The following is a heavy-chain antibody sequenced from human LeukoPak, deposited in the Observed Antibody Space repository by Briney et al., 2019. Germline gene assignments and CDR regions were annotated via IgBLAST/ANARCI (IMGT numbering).Heavy chain of an antibody. D-gene: IGHD2-2*01. V-gene: IGHV3-23*01. Sequence: GGSLRLSCAASGFTFSSYAMSWVRQAPGKGLEWVSAISGSGGSTYYADSVKGRFTISRDNSKNTLYLQMNSLRAEDTAVYYCPKGSWDIIVVPAAIEFDYWGQGTLVTVSS. CDR3: PKGSWDIIVVPAAIEFDY. CDR1: GFTFSSYA. J-gene: IGHJ4*02. CDR2: ISGSGGST.